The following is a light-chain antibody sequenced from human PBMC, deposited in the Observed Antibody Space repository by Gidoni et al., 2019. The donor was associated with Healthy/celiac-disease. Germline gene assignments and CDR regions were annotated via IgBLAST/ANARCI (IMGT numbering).Light chain of an antibody. Sequence: QSVLTQPHSASGTPGQRVTISCSGSSSNIGSNTVNWYQQLPGTAPKLLIYSNNQRHSGVPDRFSGSKSGTSASLAISGLQSEDEADYYCAAWDDSLNGLWVFGGGTKLTVL. J-gene: IGLJ3*02. CDR3: AAWDDSLNGLWV. V-gene: IGLV1-44*01. CDR1: SSNIGSNT. CDR2: SNN.